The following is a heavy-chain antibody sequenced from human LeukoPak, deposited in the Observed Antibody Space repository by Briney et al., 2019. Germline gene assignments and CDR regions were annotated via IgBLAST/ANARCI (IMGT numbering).Heavy chain of an antibody. CDR3: AKNLAAYYFDY. Sequence: NPGGSLRLSCAASGFTFSSYGMHWVRQAPGKGLEWVAVISYDGSNKYYADSVKGRFTISRDNSKNTLYLQMNSLRAEDTAVYYCAKNLAAYYFDYWGQGTLVTVSS. V-gene: IGHV3-30*18. D-gene: IGHD6-25*01. CDR1: GFTFSSYG. CDR2: ISYDGSNK. J-gene: IGHJ4*02.